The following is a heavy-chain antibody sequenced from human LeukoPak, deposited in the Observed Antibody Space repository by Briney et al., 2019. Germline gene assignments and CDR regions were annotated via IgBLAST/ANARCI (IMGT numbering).Heavy chain of an antibody. V-gene: IGHV3-15*01. CDR2: IKRKSDGGTP. Sequence: GGSLRLSCAASGVPFNNAWMSWVRQAPGKGLEWVGRIKRKSDGGTPDYAAPVEGRFTISRDDPKNILYLQMSSLKTEDTAVYYCATDQGFIYYFDYWGQGTLVTVSS. CDR1: GVPFNNAW. CDR3: ATDQGFIYYFDY. J-gene: IGHJ4*02. D-gene: IGHD3-10*01.